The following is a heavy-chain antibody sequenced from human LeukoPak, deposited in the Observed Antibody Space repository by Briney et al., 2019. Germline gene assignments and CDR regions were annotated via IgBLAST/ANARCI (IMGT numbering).Heavy chain of an antibody. D-gene: IGHD1-26*01. CDR2: ISYDGSNK. Sequence: GGSLRLSCAASGFTFSSSAMHWVRQAPGKGLEWVAVISYDGSNKNYGDSMKGRFTISRDNAKNSLYLQMNSLRAEDTAVYYCALELVGEYFQHWGQGTLVTVSS. J-gene: IGHJ1*01. V-gene: IGHV3-30*04. CDR3: ALELVGEYFQH. CDR1: GFTFSSSA.